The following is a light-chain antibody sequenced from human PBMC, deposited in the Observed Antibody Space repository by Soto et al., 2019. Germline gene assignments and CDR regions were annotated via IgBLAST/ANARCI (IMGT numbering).Light chain of an antibody. CDR1: QSVSSN. Sequence: EIVMTQSPAPLSVSPGERATLSCRASQSVSSNYLAWYQQKPGQAPRLLIYGVSTRATGVPVRFSGSGSGTEFTLTINSLQSEDFAVYFCQQYDDWLRLTFGGGTKVDIK. CDR2: GVS. J-gene: IGKJ4*01. V-gene: IGKV3-15*01. CDR3: QQYDDWLRLT.